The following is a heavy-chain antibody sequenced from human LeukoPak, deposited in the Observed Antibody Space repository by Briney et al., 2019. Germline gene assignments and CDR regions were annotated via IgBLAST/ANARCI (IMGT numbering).Heavy chain of an antibody. CDR2: ISGSGGST. CDR3: AKDGFGGVIATTSDY. D-gene: IGHD3-16*02. V-gene: IGHV3-23*01. J-gene: IGHJ4*02. CDR1: GFTFSSYA. Sequence: GGSLRLSCAASGFTFSSYAMSCVRQAPGKGLEWVSAISGSGGSTYYADSVKGRFTISRDNSKNTLYLQMNSLRAEDTAVYYCAKDGFGGVIATTSDYWGQGTLVTVSS.